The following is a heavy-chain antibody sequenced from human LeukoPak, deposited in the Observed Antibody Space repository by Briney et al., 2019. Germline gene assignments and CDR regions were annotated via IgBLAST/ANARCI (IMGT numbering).Heavy chain of an antibody. CDR2: IYYSGST. CDR1: GGSISSYY. D-gene: IGHD4-17*01. V-gene: IGHV4-59*08. CDR3: ARHTDYGDYLVFDY. J-gene: IGHJ4*02. Sequence: SETLSLTCTVSGGSISSYYWSWIRQPPGKGLEWIGYIYYSGSTNYNPSLKSRVTISVDTSKNQFSLKLSSVTAADTAVYYCARHTDYGDYLVFDYWGQGTLVTVSS.